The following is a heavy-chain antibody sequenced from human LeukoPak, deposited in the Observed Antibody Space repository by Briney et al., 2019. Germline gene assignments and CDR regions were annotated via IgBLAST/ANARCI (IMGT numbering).Heavy chain of an antibody. CDR3: ARGGETTVTTDYYGMDV. J-gene: IGHJ6*02. CDR2: ISYDGSNK. CDR1: GFTFSSYA. D-gene: IGHD4-17*01. V-gene: IGHV3-30*04. Sequence: GRSLRLSCAASGFTFSSYAMHWVRQAPGKGLEWVAVISYDGSNKYYADSVKGRFTISRDKSKNTLYLQMNSLRAEDTAVYYCARGGETTVTTDYYGMDVWGQGTTVTVSS.